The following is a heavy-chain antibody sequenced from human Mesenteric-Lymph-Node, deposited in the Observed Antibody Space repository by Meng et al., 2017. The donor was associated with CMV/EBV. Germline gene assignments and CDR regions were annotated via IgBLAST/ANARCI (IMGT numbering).Heavy chain of an antibody. CDR3: ARARKSVSGIAAAGTYYFQH. CDR2: LNTNTGNP. V-gene: IGHV7-4-1*02. CDR1: TSYA. Sequence: TSYAMNWVRQAPVQGLEWMGWLNTNTGNPTYAQGFTGRFVFSLDTSVSTAYLQISSLKAEDTAVYYCARARKSVSGIAAAGTYYFQHWGQGTLVTVSS. D-gene: IGHD6-13*01. J-gene: IGHJ1*01.